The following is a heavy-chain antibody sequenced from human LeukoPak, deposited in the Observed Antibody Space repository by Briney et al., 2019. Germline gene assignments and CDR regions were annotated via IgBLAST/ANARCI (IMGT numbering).Heavy chain of an antibody. D-gene: IGHD6-13*01. CDR3: AKAVGSISWSFDY. J-gene: IGHJ4*02. V-gene: IGHV3-30*18. CDR1: GFTFSTYA. CDR2: IPHDGSDK. Sequence: QPGRSLRLSCEASGFTFSTYAMHWVRQAPGKGLEWVALIPHDGSDKNYADSVKGRFTISRDNSNSTLYLQMDSLRGDDAAVYYCAKAVGSISWSFDYWGQGTLVTVSS.